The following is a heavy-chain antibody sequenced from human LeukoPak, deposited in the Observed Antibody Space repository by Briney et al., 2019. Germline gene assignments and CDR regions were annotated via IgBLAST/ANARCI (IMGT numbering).Heavy chain of an antibody. CDR1: GGSITNYY. D-gene: IGHD1-26*01. J-gene: IGHJ4*02. Sequence: PSETLSLTCTVSGGSITNYYWSWIRQPPGKGLEWIGYIFYSGSTKYNPSLKSRVSISVDTSKNQFSLKLTSVTAADTAVYYCARGNYYGYYFDYWGQGTLVTVSS. CDR2: IFYSGST. CDR3: ARGNYYGYYFDY. V-gene: IGHV4-59*01.